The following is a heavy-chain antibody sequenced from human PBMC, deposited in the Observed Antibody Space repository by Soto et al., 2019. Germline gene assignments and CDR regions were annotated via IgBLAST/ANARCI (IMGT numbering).Heavy chain of an antibody. J-gene: IGHJ6*02. Sequence: CAASGFTFSSYAMHWVRQAPGKGLEWVAVISYDGSNKYYADSVKGRFTIPRDNSKNTLYLQMNSLRAEDTAVYYCARDSLDIVVVVAATRGSYGMDVWGQGTTVTVSS. D-gene: IGHD2-15*01. CDR1: GFTFSSYA. CDR2: ISYDGSNK. CDR3: ARDSLDIVVVVAATRGSYGMDV. V-gene: IGHV3-30-3*01.